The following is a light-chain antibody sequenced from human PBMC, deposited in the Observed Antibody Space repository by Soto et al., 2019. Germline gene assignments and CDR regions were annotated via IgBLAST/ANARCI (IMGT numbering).Light chain of an antibody. V-gene: IGKV1-9*01. CDR1: QGISSY. CDR2: AAS. Sequence: DIQLTQSPSFLSASVGDTVTITCRASQGISSYLAWYQQKPGKAPKLLIYAASTLQSGVPSRFSGSGSGTEFTLTISSLQPEDFATYYCQQLNSYPVTFGPGTKVDIK. J-gene: IGKJ3*01. CDR3: QQLNSYPVT.